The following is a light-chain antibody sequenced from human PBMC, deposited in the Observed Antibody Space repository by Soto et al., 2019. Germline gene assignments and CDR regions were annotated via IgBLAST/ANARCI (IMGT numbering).Light chain of an antibody. CDR3: ASWDDTLFGWV. Sequence: QSVLTQPPSVSGTPGQGVTISCSGGSSNIATNYVYWYQLLPGTAPNLVIFSNTIRPPRVPDRFSGSKSGASASLVIRGLRSEDEADYFCASWDDTLFGWVFGGGTQLTV. CDR2: SNT. V-gene: IGLV1-47*02. J-gene: IGLJ3*02. CDR1: SSNIATNY.